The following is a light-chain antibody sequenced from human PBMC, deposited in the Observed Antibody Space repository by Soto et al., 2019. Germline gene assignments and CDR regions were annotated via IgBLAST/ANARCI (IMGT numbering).Light chain of an antibody. V-gene: IGKV1-27*01. J-gene: IGKJ4*01. CDR1: RGISNY. CDR2: AAS. Sequence: DIQMTQSPSSLSASVGDRVTITCRASRGISNYLAWYQQQPGKVPKLLIYAASTLQSGFPSQFSGSGSGTDFTLTISRLKAEDVATYYGQKYNSAPLTFGAGTKV. CDR3: QKYNSAPLT.